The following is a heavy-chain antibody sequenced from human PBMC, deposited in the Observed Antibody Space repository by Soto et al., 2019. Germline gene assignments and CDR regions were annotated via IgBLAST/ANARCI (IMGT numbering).Heavy chain of an antibody. CDR3: ARERSAAGTGWFDP. V-gene: IGHV1-8*01. Sequence: QVQLVQSGAEVKKPGASVKVSCKASGYTFTSYDINWVRQATGQGLEWMGWMNPNSGNTGYAQKFQGRVTMTRNTYISTAYMELSSLRSEDTAVYYCARERSAAGTGWFDPWGQGPLVTVSS. CDR2: MNPNSGNT. J-gene: IGHJ5*02. D-gene: IGHD6-13*01. CDR1: GYTFTSYD.